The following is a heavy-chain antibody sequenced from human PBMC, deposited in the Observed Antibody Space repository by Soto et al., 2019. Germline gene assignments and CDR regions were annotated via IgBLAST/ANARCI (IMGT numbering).Heavy chain of an antibody. CDR3: VRDLNWGFDY. Sequence: EVQLVESGGDLVQPGGSLRLSCAASGFTFSSYSMNWVRQAPGKGLEWISYITSGSSAIRYADSVQGRFTISRDNAKNSLYPLLNSLKDEERAVYYCVRDLNWGFDYWGQGTLVTVSS. CDR2: ITSGSSAI. J-gene: IGHJ4*02. D-gene: IGHD7-27*01. V-gene: IGHV3-48*02. CDR1: GFTFSSYS.